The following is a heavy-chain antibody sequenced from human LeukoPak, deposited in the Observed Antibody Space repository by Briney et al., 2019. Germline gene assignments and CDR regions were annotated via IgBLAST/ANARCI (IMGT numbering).Heavy chain of an antibody. J-gene: IGHJ4*02. CDR3: ARVAAWDSSGYLFDY. CDR1: GFTVSTYW. CDR2: ISSDGATT. Sequence: GGSLRLSCAASGFTVSTYWMHWVRQVPGKGLVRVSGISSDGATTYYADSVKGRFTISRDNSKNTLYLQMNSLRAEDTAVYYCARVAAWDSSGYLFDYWGQGTLVSVSS. V-gene: IGHV3-74*01. D-gene: IGHD3-22*01.